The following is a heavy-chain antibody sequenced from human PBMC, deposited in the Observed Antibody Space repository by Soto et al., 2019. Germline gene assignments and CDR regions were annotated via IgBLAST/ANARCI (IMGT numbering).Heavy chain of an antibody. D-gene: IGHD1-26*01. Sequence: SVKVSCKASGGTFSSSGFSWVRQAPGQGLEWMGGIIPIFGTANYAQKFQGRVTVTADESTSTAYMELSSLRSEDTAVYYCARDLLVGATIYYFDYWGQGTLVTVSS. J-gene: IGHJ4*02. CDR3: ARDLLVGATIYYFDY. CDR2: IIPIFGTA. CDR1: GGTFSSSG. V-gene: IGHV1-69*13.